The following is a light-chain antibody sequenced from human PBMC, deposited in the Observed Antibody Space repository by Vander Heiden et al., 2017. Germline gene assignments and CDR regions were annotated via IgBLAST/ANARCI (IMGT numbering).Light chain of an antibody. V-gene: IGKV1-12*01. CDR3: QQAHSTPLT. CDR1: QAISSW. CDR2: TAS. J-gene: IGKJ4*01. Sequence: DIQVTHSPSSMSASVGDRVTITCRASQAISSWVAWYQQKPGKAPKLLIYTASTLQSGVPSRFSGSGSGTEFTLTISSLQPEDFATYFCQQAHSTPLTFGAGTKVEIK.